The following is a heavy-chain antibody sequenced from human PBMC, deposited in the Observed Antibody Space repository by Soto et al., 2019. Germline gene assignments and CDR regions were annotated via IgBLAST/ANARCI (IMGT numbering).Heavy chain of an antibody. J-gene: IGHJ4*02. CDR2: ISYGGST. Sequence: QVQLQESGPGLVKPSQTLSLTCTVSGGSINSGGYCWSWIRQHPGKGLDWIGCISYGGSTSYNPSLKSPVTIYVAPYKNQFSLTVTSVTDADTAAYYCSTGILVWGQGALITVSS. CDR1: GGSINSGGYC. V-gene: IGHV4-31*01. D-gene: IGHD3-10*01. CDR3: STGILV.